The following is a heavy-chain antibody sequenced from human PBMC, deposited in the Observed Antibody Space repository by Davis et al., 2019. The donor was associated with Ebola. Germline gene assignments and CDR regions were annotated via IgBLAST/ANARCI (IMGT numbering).Heavy chain of an antibody. J-gene: IGHJ4*02. V-gene: IGHV4-34*01. D-gene: IGHD3-22*01. Sequence: MPSETLSLTCAVSGGPFRGYYWTWIRQPPGKGLEWLGEINYGGGTDYNPSLKSRVTLSVDTSNYQFSLKLSSVTAADTAVYFCARGRNYYDNSGYYHYFDYWAQGTLVTVSS. CDR1: GGPFRGYY. CDR2: INYGGGT. CDR3: ARGRNYYDNSGYYHYFDY.